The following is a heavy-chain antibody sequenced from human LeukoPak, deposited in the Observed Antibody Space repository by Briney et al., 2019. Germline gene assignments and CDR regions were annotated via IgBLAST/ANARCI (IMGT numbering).Heavy chain of an antibody. V-gene: IGHV1-2*02. CDR2: INPNSGGT. Sequence: VASVKVSCKASGYTFTGYYMHWVRQAPGQGLGWMGWINPNSGGTNYAQKFQGRVTMTRDTSISTAYMELSRLRSDDTAVYYCARARSYSSSSEGGYWGQGTLVTVSS. J-gene: IGHJ4*02. D-gene: IGHD6-13*01. CDR3: ARARSYSSSSEGGY. CDR1: GYTFTGYY.